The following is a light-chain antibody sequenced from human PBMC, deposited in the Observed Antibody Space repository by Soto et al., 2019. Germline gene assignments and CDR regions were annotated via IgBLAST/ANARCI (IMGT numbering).Light chain of an antibody. CDR2: DAS. CDR3: QQRNNWPPEIT. V-gene: IGKV3-11*01. J-gene: IGKJ5*01. CDR1: QRVSSN. Sequence: IVMTQSPSTLSVSPGERATLSCSASQRVSSNLAWYQQKPGQAPRFLIYDASNRATGIPARFSGSGSGTDFTLTISSLEPEDFAVYYCQQRNNWPPEITFGQGTRLEIK.